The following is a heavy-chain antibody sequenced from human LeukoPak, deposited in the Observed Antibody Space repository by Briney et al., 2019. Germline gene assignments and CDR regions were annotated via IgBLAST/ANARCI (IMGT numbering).Heavy chain of an antibody. Sequence: SETLSLTCAVYGGSFSGYYWSWIRQPPGKGLEWIGEINHSGSTNYNPSLKSRVTISVDTSKNQFSLKLSSVTAAGTAVYYCARGRSIGDSSSWYFAFDIWGQGTMVTVSS. CDR1: GGSFSGYY. J-gene: IGHJ3*02. D-gene: IGHD6-13*01. CDR3: ARGRSIGDSSSWYFAFDI. CDR2: INHSGST. V-gene: IGHV4-34*01.